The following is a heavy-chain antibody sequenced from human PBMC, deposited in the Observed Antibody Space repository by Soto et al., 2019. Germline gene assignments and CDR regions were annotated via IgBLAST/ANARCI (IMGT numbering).Heavy chain of an antibody. CDR2: IYYDGSYK. CDR1: GFTFTAYG. D-gene: IGHD2-15*01. Sequence: QVQLVESGGAVVQPGRSLRLSCAASGFTFTAYGMQWVRQAPGKGLECVAIIYYDGSYKYYADSVKGRFTISRDDSKNTLYLQMNSLRVEDTAVYYCARDWWGMDVWGQGTTVTVSS. V-gene: IGHV3-33*01. J-gene: IGHJ6*02. CDR3: ARDWWGMDV.